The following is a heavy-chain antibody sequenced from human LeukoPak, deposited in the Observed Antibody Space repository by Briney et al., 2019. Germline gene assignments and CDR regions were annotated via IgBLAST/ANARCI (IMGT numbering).Heavy chain of an antibody. D-gene: IGHD3-3*01. Sequence: PSETLSLTCTVSGGSISSSSYYWGWIRQPPGKGLEWIGNIYYTGSTYYNPSLKSRVTISVDTSKNQFSLKLSSVTAADTAVYYCTRRGYYLRRLDYYYMDVWGKGTTVTVSS. J-gene: IGHJ6*03. CDR1: GGSISSSSYY. CDR3: TRRGYYLRRLDYYYMDV. V-gene: IGHV4-39*01. CDR2: IYYTGST.